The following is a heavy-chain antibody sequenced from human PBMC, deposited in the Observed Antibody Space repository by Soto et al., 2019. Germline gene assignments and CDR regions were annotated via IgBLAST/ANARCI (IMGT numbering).Heavy chain of an antibody. Sequence: SETLSLTCAVSGGSISGSYYYWGWLRQSPGRGPEGIGSVFYTGFTSYNPSLESRVSVSVDTSKNQFSLKVSAVTAADTAVYYCASSQKGYNWNYFDHWGQGALVTVSS. CDR2: VFYTGFT. D-gene: IGHD1-20*01. CDR1: GGSISGSYYY. J-gene: IGHJ4*02. V-gene: IGHV4-39*01. CDR3: ASSQKGYNWNYFDH.